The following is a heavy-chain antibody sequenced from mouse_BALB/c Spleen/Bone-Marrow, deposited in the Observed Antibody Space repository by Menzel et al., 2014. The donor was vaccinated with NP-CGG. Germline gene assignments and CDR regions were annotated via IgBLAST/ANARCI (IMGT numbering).Heavy chain of an antibody. J-gene: IGHJ3*01. CDR2: IDPANGNT. Sequence: EVQLVESGAELVKPGASVKLSCTASGFNIKDTYMHWVKQRPEQGLECIGRIDPANGNTKYDPKFQGKATITADTSSNTAYLQLSSLTSEDTAVYYCANYYYGSSLFAYWGQGTLVTVSA. D-gene: IGHD1-1*01. CDR1: GFNIKDTY. V-gene: IGHV14-3*02. CDR3: ANYYYGSSLFAY.